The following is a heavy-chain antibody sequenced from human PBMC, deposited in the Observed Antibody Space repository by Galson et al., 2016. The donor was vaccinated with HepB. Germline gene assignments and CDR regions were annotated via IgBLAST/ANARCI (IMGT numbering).Heavy chain of an antibody. D-gene: IGHD3-10*01. Sequence: SLRLSCAASGFTFSSYAMSWVRQAPGEGLEWVSGITAGGGSRYYADSVKGRFTISRDNSQNTMLLQMNSRRAEDTAIYYCAKSRGVVRGLITPLDYWGRGTLLTVSS. CDR1: GFTFSSYA. CDR3: AKSRGVVRGLITPLDY. CDR2: ITAGGGSR. V-gene: IGHV3-23*01. J-gene: IGHJ4*02.